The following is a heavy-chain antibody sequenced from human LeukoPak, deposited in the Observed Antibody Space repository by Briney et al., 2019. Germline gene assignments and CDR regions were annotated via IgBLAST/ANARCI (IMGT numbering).Heavy chain of an antibody. CDR2: IYSPGTN. J-gene: IGHJ3*02. CDR1: AGSINSDDYY. Sequence: SETLSHTCTVSAGSINSDDYYWSWIRQPAGKGLEWIGRIYSPGTNYNYNPSLKSRVTISIDTSKNQFSLKLTSVTAGDTAVYYCARGIGTSYESSRDAFDIWGQGTMVTVSS. D-gene: IGHD3-22*01. V-gene: IGHV4-61*02. CDR3: ARGIGTSYESSRDAFDI.